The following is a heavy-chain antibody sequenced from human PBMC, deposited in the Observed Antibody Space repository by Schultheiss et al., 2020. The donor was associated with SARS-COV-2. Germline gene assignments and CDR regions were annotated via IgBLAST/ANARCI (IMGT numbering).Heavy chain of an antibody. V-gene: IGHV3-23*01. Sequence: GGSLRLSCAASGFTFSSYAMSWVRQAPGKGLEWVSAISGSGGSTYYADSVKGRFTISRHNSKNTLYLQMNSLRAEDTAVYYCARRTEQWLVPYYYYYMDVWGQGTTVTVSS. J-gene: IGHJ6*03. D-gene: IGHD6-19*01. CDR3: ARRTEQWLVPYYYYYMDV. CDR2: ISGSGGST. CDR1: GFTFSSYA.